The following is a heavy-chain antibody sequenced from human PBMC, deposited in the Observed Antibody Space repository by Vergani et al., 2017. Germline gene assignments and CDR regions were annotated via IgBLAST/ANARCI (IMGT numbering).Heavy chain of an antibody. CDR3: ARDGPGQWLVGKPTYYYDGMDV. V-gene: IGHV3-48*03. D-gene: IGHD6-19*01. Sequence: EVQLVESGGGLVQPGGSLRLSCAASGFTFSSYEMNWVRQAPGKGLEWVSYISSSGSTIYYADSVKGRFTISRDNAKNSLYLQMNSLRAEDTAVYYWARDGPGQWLVGKPTYYYDGMDVWGQGTTVTVSS. CDR1: GFTFSSYE. J-gene: IGHJ6*02. CDR2: ISSSGSTI.